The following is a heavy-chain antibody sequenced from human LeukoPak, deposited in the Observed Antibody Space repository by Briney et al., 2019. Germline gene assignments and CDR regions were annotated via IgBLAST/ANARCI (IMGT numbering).Heavy chain of an antibody. J-gene: IGHJ4*02. CDR1: GGSISSGGYS. CDR2: IYHSGST. D-gene: IGHD5-12*01. CDR3: ASSREGYSGYDLDY. Sequence: SQTLSLTCAVSGGSISSGGYSWSWIRQPPGKGLEWIGYIYHSGSTYYNPSLKSRVTKSVDRSKNQFSLKLSSVTAADTAVYYCASSREGYSGYDLDYWGQGTLVTVSS. V-gene: IGHV4-30-2*01.